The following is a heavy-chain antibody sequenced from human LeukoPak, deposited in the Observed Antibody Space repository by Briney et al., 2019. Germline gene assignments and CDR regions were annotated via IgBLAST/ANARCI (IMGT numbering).Heavy chain of an antibody. CDR3: ARDKGCSSTSCYKGPRAFDI. Sequence: SETLSLTCTVSGGSISSYYWSWIRQPPGKGLEWIGYICYSGSTNYNPSLKSRVTISVDTSKNQFSLKLSSVTAADTAVYYCARDKGCSSTSCYKGPRAFDIWGQGTMVTVSS. CDR2: ICYSGST. V-gene: IGHV4-59*01. J-gene: IGHJ3*02. D-gene: IGHD2-2*02. CDR1: GGSISSYY.